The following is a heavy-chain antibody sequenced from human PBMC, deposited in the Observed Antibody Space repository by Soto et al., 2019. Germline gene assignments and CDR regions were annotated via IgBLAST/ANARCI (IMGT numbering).Heavy chain of an antibody. CDR3: AKTQWELLLGWYFDL. Sequence: QVQLVESGGGVVQPGRSLRLSCAASGFTFSSYGMHWVRQAPGKGLEWVAVISYDGSNKYYADSVKGRFTISRDNSKNKLYLQMNSLRAEDTAVYYCAKTQWELLLGWYFDLWGRGTLVTVSS. D-gene: IGHD1-26*01. V-gene: IGHV3-30*18. CDR1: GFTFSSYG. CDR2: ISYDGSNK. J-gene: IGHJ2*01.